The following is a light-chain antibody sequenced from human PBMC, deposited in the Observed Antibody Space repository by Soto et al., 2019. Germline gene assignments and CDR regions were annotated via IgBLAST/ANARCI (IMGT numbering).Light chain of an antibody. CDR3: QQYNSYS. J-gene: IGKJ1*01. V-gene: IGKV1-5*03. Sequence: DVQMTQSPSTLSASVGDRVTITCRASQSISSWLAWYQQKAGKAPNLLIYKASRLESGVPSRFSGSGSGTEFTLTISSLQPDDFATYYCQQYNSYSFGQGTKVDIK. CDR2: KAS. CDR1: QSISSW.